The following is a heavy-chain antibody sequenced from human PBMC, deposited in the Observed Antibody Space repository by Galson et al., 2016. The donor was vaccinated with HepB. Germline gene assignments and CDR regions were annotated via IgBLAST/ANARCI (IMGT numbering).Heavy chain of an antibody. J-gene: IGHJ4*02. CDR2: ISCGGTT. CDR3: ARRFFTVRFGMVIISEIDY. D-gene: IGHD3-3*01. CDR1: VGSISNKNYY. Sequence: PSETLSLTCTVSVGSISNKNYYWGWIRQPPGTGLERIGNISCGGTTYYNPSLKSRVTLSVATSKNQFSLMLTSVTAADTAGYSCARRFFTVRFGMVIISEIDYWGQGSLVTVSS. V-gene: IGHV4-39*01.